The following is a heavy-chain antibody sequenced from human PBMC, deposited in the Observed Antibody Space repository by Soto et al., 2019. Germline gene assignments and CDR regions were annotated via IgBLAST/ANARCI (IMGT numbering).Heavy chain of an antibody. CDR3: AREMPSTAAAYSPNSLNF. V-gene: IGHV1-69*15. D-gene: IGHD6-13*01. CDR1: GGAFHNYA. CDR2: IVPVFPSV. Sequence: GAAVKVSCKGGGGAFHNYAIYWVRQAPGRGVEWLGTIVPVFPSVYYAPRFQGRLTITADGSTDTVYMMLTSLKSEDTAVSYCAREMPSTAAAYSPNSLNFSGPATSVTLSS. J-gene: IGHJ6*02.